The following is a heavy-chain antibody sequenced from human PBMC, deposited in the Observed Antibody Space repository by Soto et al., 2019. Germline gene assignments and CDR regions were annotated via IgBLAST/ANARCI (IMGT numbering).Heavy chain of an antibody. Sequence: GGSLRLSCAASGFTVSRNYVSWVRQAPGKGLAWVSLSYSGGTTDYADSVKGRFTISRDNSKNTLYLQMNSLRAEDTAVYYCVKDGSSGWPYYYGMDVWGQGTTVTVSS. CDR2: SYSGGTT. CDR1: GFTVSRNY. CDR3: VKDGSSGWPYYYGMDV. J-gene: IGHJ6*02. V-gene: IGHV3-53*01. D-gene: IGHD6-19*01.